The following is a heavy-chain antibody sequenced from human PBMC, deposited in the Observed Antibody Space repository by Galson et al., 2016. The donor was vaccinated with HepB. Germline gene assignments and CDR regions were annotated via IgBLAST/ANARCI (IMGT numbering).Heavy chain of an antibody. D-gene: IGHD3-10*01. J-gene: IGHJ4*02. CDR2: TSGSGVTT. CDR3: AKEMAVGSVPYFDF. CDR1: GFTFSSYA. V-gene: IGHV3-23*01. Sequence: SLRLSCAASGFTFSSYAMNWVRQAPGKGLEWVSSTSGSGVTTNYADSVKGRFTTSRENSKNTLFLQLNNLRAEDTAVYYCAKEMAVGSVPYFDFWGQGTLVTVSS.